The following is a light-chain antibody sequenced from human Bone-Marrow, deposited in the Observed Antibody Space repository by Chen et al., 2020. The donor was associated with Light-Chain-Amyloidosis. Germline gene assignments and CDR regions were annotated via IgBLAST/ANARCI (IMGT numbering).Light chain of an antibody. J-gene: IGLJ2*01. CDR2: RDT. CDR1: DLPTKY. Sequence: SYELTQPPSGSVSPGQTARITCSGDDLPTKYAYWYQQKPGQAPVLVIHRDTERPSGISERFSGSSSGTTATLTISGVQAEDDADYHCQSADSSGTYEVIFGGGTKLTVL. V-gene: IGLV3-25*03. CDR3: QSADSSGTYEVI.